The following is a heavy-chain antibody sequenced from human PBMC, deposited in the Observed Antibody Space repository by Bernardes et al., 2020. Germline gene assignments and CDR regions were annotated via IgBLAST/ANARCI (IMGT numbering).Heavy chain of an antibody. D-gene: IGHD4-17*01. CDR3: ARIYSDFILNWFDP. Sequence: ASMKVSCKASGYTFTTYAMNWVRQAPGQGLEWMGWINTNTGNPTYAQGFTGRFVFSLDTSVSTAYLQISSLKAEDTAVYYCARIYSDFILNWFDPWGQGTLVTVSS. V-gene: IGHV7-4-1*02. CDR1: GYTFTTYA. J-gene: IGHJ5*02. CDR2: INTNTGNP.